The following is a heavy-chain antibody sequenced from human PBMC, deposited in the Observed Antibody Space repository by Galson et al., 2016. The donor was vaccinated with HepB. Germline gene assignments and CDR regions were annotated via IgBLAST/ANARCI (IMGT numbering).Heavy chain of an antibody. CDR3: AKDLRDGTYYLDY. J-gene: IGHJ4*02. Sequence: SLRLSCAASGFSSSTCAMTWVRQAPGKGLEWVAAISGSGAATYYADSVQGRFSIPRDNAKNTLDLQMSSLRVDDTALYFCAKDLRDGTYYLDYWGQGTLVTVTA. CDR1: GFSSSTCA. CDR2: ISGSGAAT. V-gene: IGHV3-23*01. D-gene: IGHD5-24*01.